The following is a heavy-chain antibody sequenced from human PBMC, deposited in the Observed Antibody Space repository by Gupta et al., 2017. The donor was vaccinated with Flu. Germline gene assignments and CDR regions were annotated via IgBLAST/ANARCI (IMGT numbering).Heavy chain of an antibody. CDR2: IKYRWGT. J-gene: IGHJ4*02. Sequence: IGEYWGWIRQPPGKGLEWIGSIKYRWGTYYSPSLKSRVAISIDTSKNEFSLKLSSVTAADTAVYYCATPDHSAYDSGANYWGPGALVTVSS. CDR3: ATPDHSAYDSGANY. V-gene: IGHV4-39*01. CDR1: IGEY. D-gene: IGHD6-19*01.